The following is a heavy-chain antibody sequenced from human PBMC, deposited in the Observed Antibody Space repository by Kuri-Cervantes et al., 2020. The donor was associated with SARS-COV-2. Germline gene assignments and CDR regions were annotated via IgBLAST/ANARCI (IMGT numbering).Heavy chain of an antibody. CDR3: ARWFGNYGYFDS. CDR2: INTGSGNT. Sequence: ASVKVSCKASGYTFTTYAIHWVRQAPGQRPEWMGWINTGSGNTLYSKKFQGRVTFTRDTSASTVYMELNSLRSEDTAVFYCARWFGNYGYFDSWGQGALVTVSS. CDR1: GYTFTTYA. J-gene: IGHJ4*02. V-gene: IGHV1-3*04. D-gene: IGHD3-10*01.